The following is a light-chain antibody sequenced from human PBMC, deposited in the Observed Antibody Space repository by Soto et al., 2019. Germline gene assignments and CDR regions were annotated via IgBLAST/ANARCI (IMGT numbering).Light chain of an antibody. CDR3: MQALQTPLT. CDR1: QSLLHSNGYNY. Sequence: DFVMTQSPLSLPVTPGEPASISCRSSQSLLHSNGYNYLDWYLQKPGQSPQLLTYLGSNRASGVPDRFSGSGSGTDFTLKISRVEAEDVGVYYCMQALQTPLTFGGGTKVEIK. CDR2: LGS. J-gene: IGKJ4*01. V-gene: IGKV2-28*01.